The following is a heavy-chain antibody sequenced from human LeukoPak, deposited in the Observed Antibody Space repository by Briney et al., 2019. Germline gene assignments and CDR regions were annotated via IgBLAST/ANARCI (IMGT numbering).Heavy chain of an antibody. CDR2: IIPIFVTA. D-gene: IGHD5-18*01. J-gene: IGHJ3*02. CDR1: GGTFSSYV. V-gene: IGHV1-69*05. Sequence: ASVNVSCKASGGTFSSYVISWVRQAPGQGLKWMGRIIPIFVTANYAQKFQGRVTITTDESPTTAYMELRSLRSEDTAVYYCARVGVDTAMVDAFDIWGQGTMVTVSS. CDR3: ARVGVDTAMVDAFDI.